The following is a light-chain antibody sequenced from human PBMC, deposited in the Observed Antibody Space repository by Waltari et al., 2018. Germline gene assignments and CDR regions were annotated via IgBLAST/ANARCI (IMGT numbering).Light chain of an antibody. CDR1: QSLVHSDGHTH. Sequence: DVVMTQSPLSLSVSLGQPASIPCRSSQSLVHSDGHTHLNWFQQRPGQSPRRLIYKVSRRESGVPDRFSGSGSGTDFTLKISRVEAEDVGVYYCMQTTHSPRTFGQGTKVEI. V-gene: IGKV2-30*02. CDR2: KVS. CDR3: MQTTHSPRT. J-gene: IGKJ1*01.